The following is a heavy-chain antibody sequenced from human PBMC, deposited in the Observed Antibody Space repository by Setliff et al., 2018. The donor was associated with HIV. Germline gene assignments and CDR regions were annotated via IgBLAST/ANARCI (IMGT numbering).Heavy chain of an antibody. CDR3: ARQGGYNSPLMV. V-gene: IGHV4-59*08. CDR2: IFDSGTT. Sequence: PSETLSLTCTVSGGSITSYYWNWIRQSPGKGLEWIGYIFDSGTTKYNPSFTSRVTISVDASKNQFFLQLISVTAADTAVYYSARQGGYNSPLMVWGQGKLVTVSS. D-gene: IGHD3-10*01. CDR1: GGSITSYY. J-gene: IGHJ4*02.